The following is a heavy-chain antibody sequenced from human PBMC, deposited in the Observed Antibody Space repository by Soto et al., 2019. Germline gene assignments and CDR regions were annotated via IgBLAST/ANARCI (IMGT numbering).Heavy chain of an antibody. Sequence: QVQLQESGPGLVKPSETLSLTCTVSGGSISSYYWSWIRQPPGKGLEWIGYIYYSGSTNYNPSLKRRVTISADTSKNQFSLKLSSVTAADTAVYYCARASYTVTSWYFDLWGRGTLVTVSS. CDR1: GGSISSYY. J-gene: IGHJ2*01. CDR3: ARASYTVTSWYFDL. D-gene: IGHD4-17*01. V-gene: IGHV4-59*01. CDR2: IYYSGST.